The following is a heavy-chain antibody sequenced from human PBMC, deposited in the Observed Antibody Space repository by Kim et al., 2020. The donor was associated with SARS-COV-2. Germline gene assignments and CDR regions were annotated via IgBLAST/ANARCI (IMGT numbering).Heavy chain of an antibody. Sequence: AASVKSRFTSSRDNPKNTLYLQMNSLRAEDTAVYYCAKDLSTVINWFDPWGQGTLVTVSS. J-gene: IGHJ5*02. CDR3: AKDLSTVINWFDP. V-gene: IGHV3-23*01. D-gene: IGHD4-17*01.